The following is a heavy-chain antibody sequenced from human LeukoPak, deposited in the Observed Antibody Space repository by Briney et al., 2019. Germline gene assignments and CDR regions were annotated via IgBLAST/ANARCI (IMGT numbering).Heavy chain of an antibody. V-gene: IGHV4-59*01. D-gene: IGHD4-23*01. CDR3: ARAPPVLGGIPDY. J-gene: IGHJ4*02. Sequence: SETLSLTCSVSGGSISRYYWSWIRQPPGKGLEWIGYIFYSGSTKYNPSLESRVTISVDTSKNQFSLKLSSVTAADTAVYYCARAPPVLGGIPDYWGQGTLVTVSS. CDR1: GGSISRYY. CDR2: IFYSGST.